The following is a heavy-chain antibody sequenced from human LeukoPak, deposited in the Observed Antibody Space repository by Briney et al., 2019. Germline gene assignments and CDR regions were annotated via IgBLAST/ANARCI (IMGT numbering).Heavy chain of an antibody. D-gene: IGHD3-22*01. CDR2: ISSSSSYI. CDR3: ARVADYYDSSGYSAWFDP. Sequence: GGSLRLSCAASGFTFSSYSMNWVRQAPGKGLEWVSSISSSSSYIYYADSVEGRFTISRDNAKNSLYLQMNSLRAEDTAVYYCARVADYYDSSGYSAWFDPWGQGTLVTVSS. V-gene: IGHV3-21*01. CDR1: GFTFSSYS. J-gene: IGHJ5*02.